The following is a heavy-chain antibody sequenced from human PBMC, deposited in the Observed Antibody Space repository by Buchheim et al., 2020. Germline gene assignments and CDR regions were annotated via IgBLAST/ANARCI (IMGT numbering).Heavy chain of an antibody. Sequence: VQLVESGGALVQPGGSLRLSCAASGFTFNKYWMHWVRQAPGKGLEWVAVIWYDGSNKYYADSVKGRFTISRDNSKNTLYLQMNSLRAEDTAVYYCARDLRPDDSMVLWGQGTL. V-gene: IGHV3-33*08. CDR3: ARDLRPDDSMVL. CDR2: IWYDGSNK. J-gene: IGHJ4*02. D-gene: IGHD3-22*01. CDR1: GFTFNKYW.